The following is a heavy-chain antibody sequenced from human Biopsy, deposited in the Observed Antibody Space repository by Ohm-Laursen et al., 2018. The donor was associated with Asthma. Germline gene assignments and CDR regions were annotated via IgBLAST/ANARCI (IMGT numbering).Heavy chain of an antibody. CDR2: ISLNTGDA. V-gene: IGHV1-2*04. CDR3: ARAPYSDATDS. D-gene: IGHD1-26*01. CDR1: GFPFTAYY. Sequence: GASVKVSCKPSGFPFTAYYIHWVRQAPGQGLEWMGWISLNTGDANLAQKFRGWVTMTRDTSISTAYLVLSGLKSHDTAVYYCARAPYSDATDSWGQGTLVAVSS. J-gene: IGHJ4*02.